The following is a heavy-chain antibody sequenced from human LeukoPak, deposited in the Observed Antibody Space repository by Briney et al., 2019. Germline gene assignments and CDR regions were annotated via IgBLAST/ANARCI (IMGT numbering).Heavy chain of an antibody. Sequence: GRSLRLSCAASGFTFSSYAMHWVRQAPGKGLEWEAVISYDGSNKYYADSVKGRFTISRDNSKNTLYLQMNSLRAEDTAVYYYARDQRPYYYYMDVWGKGTTVTVSS. V-gene: IGHV3-30-3*01. CDR2: ISYDGSNK. CDR1: GFTFSSYA. J-gene: IGHJ6*03. CDR3: ARDQRPYYYYMDV. D-gene: IGHD1-1*01.